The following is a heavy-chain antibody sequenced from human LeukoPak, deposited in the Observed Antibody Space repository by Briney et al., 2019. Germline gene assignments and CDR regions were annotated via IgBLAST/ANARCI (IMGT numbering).Heavy chain of an antibody. J-gene: IGHJ6*02. Sequence: GGSLRLSCAASGFTFSNYAMSWVRQAPGKGLEWVSAITGSGGSTYYEDSVKGRFTISRDNSKNTLYLQMNSLRADDTAVYYCAKGYGIYYFYGMDVWGQGTTVTVSS. CDR1: GFTFSNYA. V-gene: IGHV3-23*01. CDR3: AKGYGIYYFYGMDV. D-gene: IGHD5-18*01. CDR2: ITGSGGST.